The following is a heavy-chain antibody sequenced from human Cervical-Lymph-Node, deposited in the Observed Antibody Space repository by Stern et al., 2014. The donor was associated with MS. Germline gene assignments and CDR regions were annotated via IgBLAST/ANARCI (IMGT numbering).Heavy chain of an antibody. J-gene: IGHJ5*02. D-gene: IGHD6-13*01. V-gene: IGHV1-69*01. CDR1: GGTFSTVP. CDR2: ICPVLGTP. CDR3: ALSSETSDRWYSLGYDL. Sequence: AQLAQSPAEVTKPGSSVKVSCKPSGGTFSTVPSSWARQAPGQGLEWMGGICPVLGTPTSAQEFRGRVTITADVSTSTVYMELSSLRSDDTAVYYCALSSETSDRWYSLGYDLWGQGTLVTVSS.